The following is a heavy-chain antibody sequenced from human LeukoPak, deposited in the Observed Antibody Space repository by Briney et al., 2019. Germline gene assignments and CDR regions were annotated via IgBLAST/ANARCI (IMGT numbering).Heavy chain of an antibody. CDR3: VRDRSSWFYGMDV. Sequence: QAGGSLRLSCAASGFTVSSNYMSWVRQAPGKGLEWVSVIYSGGSTYYADSVKGRFTISRDISKNTLYLQMNSLRAEDTAVYYCVRDRSSWFYGMDVWGQGTTVTVSS. CDR1: GFTVSSNY. CDR2: IYSGGST. D-gene: IGHD6-13*01. J-gene: IGHJ6*02. V-gene: IGHV3-53*01.